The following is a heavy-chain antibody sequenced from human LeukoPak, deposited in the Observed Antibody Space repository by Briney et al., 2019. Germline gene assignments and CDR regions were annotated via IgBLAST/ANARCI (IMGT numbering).Heavy chain of an antibody. CDR3: AKLMDNNYDGSAFDY. Sequence: ASVKVSCKASGYTFTSYAMHWVRQAPGQRLEWMGWINAGNGNTKYSQKFQGRVTITRDTSASTAYVELRSLTSDDTALYYCAKLMDNNYDGSAFDYWGQGTLIAVSS. CDR1: GYTFTSYA. J-gene: IGHJ4*02. D-gene: IGHD3-22*01. V-gene: IGHV1-3*01. CDR2: INAGNGNT.